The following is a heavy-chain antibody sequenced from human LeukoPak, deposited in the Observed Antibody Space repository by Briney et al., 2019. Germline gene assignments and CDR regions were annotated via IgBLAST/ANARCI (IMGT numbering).Heavy chain of an antibody. CDR3: ARNRGNYYDSSGYYY. CDR1: GYTFTGYY. CDR2: INPNSGGT. D-gene: IGHD3-22*01. V-gene: IGHV1-2*02. Sequence: ASVKVSCKASGYTFTGYYMHWVRQAPGQGLEWMGWINPNSGGTNYAQKFQGRVTMTRDTSISTAYMELSRLRSDDTAVYYCARNRGNYYDSSGYYYWGQGTLVTVSS. J-gene: IGHJ4*02.